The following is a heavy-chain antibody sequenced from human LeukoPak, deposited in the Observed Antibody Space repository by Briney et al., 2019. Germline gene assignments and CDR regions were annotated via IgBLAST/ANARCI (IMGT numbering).Heavy chain of an antibody. D-gene: IGHD1-14*01. Sequence: GGSLRLSCAGSGFTFSNYWMNWIRQAPGKGLEWVANIDQVGSEKHFVDSVKGRFSISRDNAKNSVFLEMNSLRAEDSAMYYCARGTNAYPGSDYWGQGTLVTVSS. CDR3: ARGTNAYPGSDY. J-gene: IGHJ4*02. V-gene: IGHV3-7*01. CDR1: GFTFSNYW. CDR2: IDQVGSEK.